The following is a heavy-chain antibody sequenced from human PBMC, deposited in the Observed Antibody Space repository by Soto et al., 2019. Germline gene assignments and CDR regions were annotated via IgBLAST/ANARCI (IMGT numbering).Heavy chain of an antibody. V-gene: IGHV4-31*03. CDR2: IYYSGST. J-gene: IGHJ6*02. CDR3: ARVVSKYYGMDV. D-gene: IGHD3-22*01. Sequence: QVQLQESGPGLVKPSQTLSLTCTVSGGSISSGGYYWSWIRQHPWKGLEWIGYIYYSGSTYYNPSLKSRVTISVDTSKNQCSLKLSSVTAADTAVYYCARVVSKYYGMDVWGQGTTVTVSS. CDR1: GGSISSGGYY.